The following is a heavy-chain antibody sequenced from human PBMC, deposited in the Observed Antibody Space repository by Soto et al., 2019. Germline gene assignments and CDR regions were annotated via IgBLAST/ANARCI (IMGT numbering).Heavy chain of an antibody. V-gene: IGHV3-33*01. D-gene: IGHD6-19*01. J-gene: IGHJ4*02. CDR1: GFTFSSYG. CDR3: ARGDRAVAAPDY. Sequence: ESGGGVVQPGRSLRLSCAASGFTFSSYGMHWVRQAPGKGLEWVAVIWYDGSNKYYADSVKGRFTISRDNSKNTLYLQMNSLRAEDTAVYYCARGDRAVAAPDYWGQGTLVTVSS. CDR2: IWYDGSNK.